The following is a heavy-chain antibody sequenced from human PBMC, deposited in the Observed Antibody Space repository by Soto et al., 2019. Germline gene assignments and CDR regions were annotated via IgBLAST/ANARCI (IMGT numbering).Heavy chain of an antibody. J-gene: IGHJ6*02. D-gene: IGHD2-15*01. CDR2: ISAYNGNT. Sequence: ASVKVSCKASGYTFTSYGISWVRQAPGQGLEWMGWISAYNGNTNYAQKLQGRVTMTTDTSTSTAYMELRSLRSDDTAVYYCARDCSGGSCYSGYYYSGMDVWGQGTTVTVSS. CDR1: GYTFTSYG. V-gene: IGHV1-18*01. CDR3: ARDCSGGSCYSGYYYSGMDV.